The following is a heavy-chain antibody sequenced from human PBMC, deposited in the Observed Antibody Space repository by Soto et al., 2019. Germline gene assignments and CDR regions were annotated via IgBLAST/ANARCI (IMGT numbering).Heavy chain of an antibody. J-gene: IGHJ4*02. V-gene: IGHV1-46*01. CDR3: ARSTMTFYYFDF. CDR2: IEPNGGSK. Sequence: ASVKVSCKASGYTFTSYGISWVRQAPGQGLEWMGCIEPNGGSKSYTQKFQDRITMTRDTSTSTVYMELSSLRSEDTAVYYCARSTMTFYYFDFWRQGTLVTVSS. D-gene: IGHD4-17*01. CDR1: GYTFTSYG.